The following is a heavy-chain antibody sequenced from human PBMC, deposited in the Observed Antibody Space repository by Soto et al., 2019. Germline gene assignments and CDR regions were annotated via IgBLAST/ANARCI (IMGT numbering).Heavy chain of an antibody. CDR1: GGSIRSGGYY. D-gene: IGHD2-2*02. Sequence: PSETLSLTCTVSGGSIRSGGYYWSWIRQHPGKGLEWIGYIYYSGSTYYNPSLKSRVTISVDTSKNQFSLKLSSVTAADTAVYYCARGNTLYYYGMDVGGQGTTVTVSS. V-gene: IGHV4-31*03. J-gene: IGHJ6*02. CDR2: IYYSGST. CDR3: ARGNTLYYYGMDV.